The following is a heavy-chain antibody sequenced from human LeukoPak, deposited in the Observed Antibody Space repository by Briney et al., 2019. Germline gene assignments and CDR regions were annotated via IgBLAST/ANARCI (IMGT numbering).Heavy chain of an antibody. D-gene: IGHD2-15*01. Sequence: PGGSLRLSCAASGXTVSSNYMSWVRQAPGKGLEWVSVIYSGGSTYYADSVKGRFTISRDNSKNTLYLQMNSLRAEDTAVYYCARKVDCSGGSCYDYWGQGTLVTVSS. V-gene: IGHV3-66*01. CDR1: GXTVSSNY. CDR2: IYSGGST. J-gene: IGHJ4*02. CDR3: ARKVDCSGGSCYDY.